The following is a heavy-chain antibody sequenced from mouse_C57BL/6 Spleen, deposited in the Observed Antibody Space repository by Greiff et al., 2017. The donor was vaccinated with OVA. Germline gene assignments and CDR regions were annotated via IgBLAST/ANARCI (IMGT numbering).Heavy chain of an antibody. J-gene: IGHJ4*01. CDR2: IWRGGST. CDR3: ATTTVVAYYAMDY. D-gene: IGHD1-1*01. Sequence: QVQLQQSGPGLVQPSQSLSITCTVSGFSLTSYGVHWVRQSPGKGLEWLGVIWRGGSTDYNAAIMSRLSITKDNSKSQVFFKMNSLQADDTAIYYCATTTVVAYYAMDYWGQGTSVTVSS. CDR1: GFSLTSYG. V-gene: IGHV2-5*01.